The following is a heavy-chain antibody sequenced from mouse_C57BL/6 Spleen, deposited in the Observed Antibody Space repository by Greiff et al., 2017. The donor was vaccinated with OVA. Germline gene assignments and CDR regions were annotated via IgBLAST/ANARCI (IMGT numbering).Heavy chain of an antibody. CDR2: IYPRSGNT. J-gene: IGHJ4*01. V-gene: IGHV1-81*01. Sequence: VQLQQSGAELARPGASVKLSCQASGYTFTSYGISWVKQRTGQGLEWIGEIYPRSGNTYYNEKFKGKATLTADKSSSTAYMELRSLTSEDSAVYFCARGTDLYAMDYWGQGTSVTVSS. CDR1: GYTFTSYG. CDR3: ARGTDLYAMDY.